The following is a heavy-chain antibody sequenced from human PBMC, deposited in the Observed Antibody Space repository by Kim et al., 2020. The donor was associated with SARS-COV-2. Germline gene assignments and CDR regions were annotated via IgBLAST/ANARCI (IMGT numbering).Heavy chain of an antibody. CDR1: GYSFTSYW. CDR3: ARHFPDPIYYGSGNNWFDP. D-gene: IGHD3-10*01. Sequence: GESLKISCKGSGYSFTSYWISWVRQMPGKGLEWMGRIDPSDSYTNYSPSFQGHVTISADKSISTAYLQWSSLKASDTAMYYCARHFPDPIYYGSGNNWFDPWGQGTLVTVSS. V-gene: IGHV5-10-1*01. CDR2: IDPSDSYT. J-gene: IGHJ5*02.